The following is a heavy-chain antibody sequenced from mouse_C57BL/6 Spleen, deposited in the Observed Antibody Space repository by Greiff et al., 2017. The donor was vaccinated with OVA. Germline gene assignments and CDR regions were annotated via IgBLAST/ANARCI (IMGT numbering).Heavy chain of an antibody. V-gene: IGHV2-2*01. Sequence: QVQLQQSGPGLVQPSQSLSITCTVSGFSLTSYGVHWVRQSPGKGLEWLGVIWSGGSTDYNAAFISRLSISKDNSKSQVFFKMNSLQADDTAIYYCARNMRTGTRAMDYWGQGTSVTVSS. CDR2: IWSGGST. D-gene: IGHD4-1*01. J-gene: IGHJ4*01. CDR1: GFSLTSYG. CDR3: ARNMRTGTRAMDY.